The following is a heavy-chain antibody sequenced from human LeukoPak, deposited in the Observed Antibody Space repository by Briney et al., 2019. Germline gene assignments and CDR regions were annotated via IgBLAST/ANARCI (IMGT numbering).Heavy chain of an antibody. CDR2: ISAYNGNT. V-gene: IGHV1-18*01. J-gene: IGHJ5*02. Sequence: ASVKVSCKASGYTFTSYGISWLRQAPGQGLEWMGWISAYNGNTNYAQKLQGRVTMTTDTSTSTAYMELRSLRSDDTAVYYCARVSSHGGDRLHASYNWFDPWGQGTLVTVSS. CDR1: GYTFTSYG. D-gene: IGHD3-9*01. CDR3: ARVSSHGGDRLHASYNWFDP.